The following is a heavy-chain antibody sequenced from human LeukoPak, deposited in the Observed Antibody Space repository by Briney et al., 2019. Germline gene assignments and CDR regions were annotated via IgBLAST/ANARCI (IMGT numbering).Heavy chain of an antibody. D-gene: IGHD2-2*01. CDR2: IYTSGRP. J-gene: IGHJ5*02. CDR1: GGSISSGSYY. CDR3: ARETGAGDSVVVPAGEGFDP. V-gene: IGHV4-61*02. Sequence: SQTLSLTCTVSGGSISSGSYYWSWIRQPAGKGLEWIVRIYTSGRPNYNPSLKSRVTISVDTTNNQFSLKLSSVPAADPAVYYCARETGAGDSVVVPAGEGFDPWGQGTLVTVSS.